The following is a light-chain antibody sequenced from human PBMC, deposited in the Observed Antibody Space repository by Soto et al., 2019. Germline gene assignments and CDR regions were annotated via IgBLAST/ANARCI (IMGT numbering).Light chain of an antibody. CDR2: GAS. Sequence: EVAMTQSPAALSVSLGDRATLSCRASQSVSSNLAWYQQKPGQGPRLLIYGASTRATGIPARFSGSGSGTEFTLTISSLQSEDFAVYSCQQYNNWPLTFGGGTKVEIK. CDR1: QSVSSN. J-gene: IGKJ4*01. CDR3: QQYNNWPLT. V-gene: IGKV3-15*01.